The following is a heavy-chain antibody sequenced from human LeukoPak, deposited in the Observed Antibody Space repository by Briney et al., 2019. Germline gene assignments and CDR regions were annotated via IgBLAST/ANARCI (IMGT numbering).Heavy chain of an antibody. J-gene: IGHJ6*03. V-gene: IGHV3-30*19. CDR3: AKDPHYYGSGYYYYYMDV. CDR1: GFTFSSYG. CDR2: ISYDGSNK. Sequence: TGGSLRLSCAASGFTFSSYGMHWVRQAPGKGLEWVAVISYDGSNKYYADSVKGRFTISRDNSKNTLYLQMNSLRAEDTAVYYCAKDPHYYGSGYYYYYMDVWGKGTTVTISS. D-gene: IGHD3-10*01.